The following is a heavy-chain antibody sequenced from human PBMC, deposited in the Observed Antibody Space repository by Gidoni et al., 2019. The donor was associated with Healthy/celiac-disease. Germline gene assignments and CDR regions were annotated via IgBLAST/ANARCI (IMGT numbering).Heavy chain of an antibody. CDR1: GFTFSVSA. V-gene: IGHV3-73*02. CDR3: TRPLGSYNWFDP. Sequence: EVQLVESGGGLVQPGGSLKLSCAASGFTFSVSAMHWVRQASGKGLEWVGRIRSKANSYATAYAASVKGRFTISRDDSKNTAYLQMNSLKTEDTAVYYCTRPLGSYNWFDPWGQGTLVTVSS. J-gene: IGHJ5*02. D-gene: IGHD7-27*01. CDR2: IRSKANSYAT.